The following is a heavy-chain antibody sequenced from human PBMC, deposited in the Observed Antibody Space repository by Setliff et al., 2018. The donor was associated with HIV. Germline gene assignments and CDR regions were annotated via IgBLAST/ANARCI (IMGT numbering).Heavy chain of an antibody. D-gene: IGHD2-2*01. J-gene: IGHJ4*01. CDR1: GYSFTAYG. V-gene: IGHV1-18*01. Sequence: ASVKVSCKASGYSFTAYGISWVRQAPGQGFELMGWINIDSGHTNFAKKFQDRVTVTTDTSTNTTYMELRGLRSDDTATYYGARVPSWAAGLVRAGFYFWGQGTLVTVSS. CDR3: ARVPSWAAGLVRAGFYF. CDR2: INIDSGHT.